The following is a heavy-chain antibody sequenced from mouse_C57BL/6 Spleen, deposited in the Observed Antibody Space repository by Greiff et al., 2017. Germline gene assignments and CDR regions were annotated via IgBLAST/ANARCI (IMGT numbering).Heavy chain of an antibody. Sequence: VQLQQPGAELVRPGSSVKLSCKASSYTFTSYWMDWVKQRPGQGLEWIGNIYPSDSETHYNQKFKDKATLTVDKSSSTAYMQLSSLTSEDSAVYYCARDYYYGSSYGWFAYWGQGTLVTVSA. CDR3: ARDYYYGSSYGWFAY. CDR1: SYTFTSYW. CDR2: IYPSDSET. D-gene: IGHD1-1*01. J-gene: IGHJ3*01. V-gene: IGHV1-61*01.